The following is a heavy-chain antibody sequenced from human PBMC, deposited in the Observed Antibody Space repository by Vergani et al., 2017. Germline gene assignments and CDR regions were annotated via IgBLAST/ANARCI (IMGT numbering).Heavy chain of an antibody. D-gene: IGHD3-9*01. J-gene: IGHJ3*02. CDR3: ARADLYYDILTGYYSDAFDI. CDR2: IYHSGST. V-gene: IGHV4-30-2*01. CDR1: GGSISSGGYS. Sequence: QLQLQESGSGLVKPSQTLSLTCAVSGGSISSGGYSWSWIRQPPGKGLEWIGYIYHSGSTYYNPSLTSRVTISVDRSKNQFSLKLSSVTAADTAVYYCARADLYYDILTGYYSDAFDIWGQGTMVTVSS.